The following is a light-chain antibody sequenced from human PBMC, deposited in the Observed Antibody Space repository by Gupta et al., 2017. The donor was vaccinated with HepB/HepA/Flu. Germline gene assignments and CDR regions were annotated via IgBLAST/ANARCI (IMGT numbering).Light chain of an antibody. J-gene: IGLJ1*01. CDR1: SSDVGSYNL. CDR3: CSYAGSSTYV. CDR2: EVS. Sequence: QSALTQPASVSGSLGQSITISCTGTSSDVGSYNLVSWYQQHPGKAPKLVIYEVSKRPSGVSNRFSGSKSGNTASLTISGLQAEDEADYYCCSYAGSSTYVFGTGTKVTVL. V-gene: IGLV2-23*02.